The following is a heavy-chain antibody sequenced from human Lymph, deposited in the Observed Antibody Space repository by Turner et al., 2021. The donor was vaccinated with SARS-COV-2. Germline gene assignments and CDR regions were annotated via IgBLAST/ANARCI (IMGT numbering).Heavy chain of an antibody. CDR3: GRDLGPLAFDI. CDR1: GFTVSSNY. J-gene: IGHJ3*02. CDR2: IYIGGTT. Sequence: EVQRVETGGGLIQPGGSLRLSCAASGFTVSSNYMSWVRQAPGKGLEWVSVIYIGGTTYYADSVKGRFTISRDNSKNTLYLQMNSLRAEDTAVYYCGRDLGPLAFDIWGQGTMVTVSS. V-gene: IGHV3-53*02.